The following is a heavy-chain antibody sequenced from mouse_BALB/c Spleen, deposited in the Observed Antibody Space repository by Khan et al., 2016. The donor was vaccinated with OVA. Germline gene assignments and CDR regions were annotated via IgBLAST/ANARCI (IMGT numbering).Heavy chain of an antibody. CDR2: IDPANGNT. V-gene: IGHV14-3*02. J-gene: IGHJ2*01. CDR1: GFNIKDTY. Sequence: IQLVQSGAELVKPGASVKLSCTASGFNIKDTYMHWVKQRPEQGLEWIGRIDPANGNTKYDPKFQGKATITADPSSKPAYLQLSRLTSEDTAVYYCATYYYGSSRYFDYWGQGTTLTVSS. D-gene: IGHD1-1*01. CDR3: ATYYYGSSRYFDY.